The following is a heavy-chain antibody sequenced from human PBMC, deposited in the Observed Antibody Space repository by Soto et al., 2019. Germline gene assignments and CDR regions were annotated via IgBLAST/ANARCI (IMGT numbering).Heavy chain of an antibody. CDR2: ISPYNGNT. Sequence: ASVKVSCKASGGTFSSYAISWVRQAPGQGLEWMGWISPYNGNTNYAQKLQGRVTMTTDASTSTAYMELRSLRSDDTAVYYCARAEGRMGFDPWGQGTLVTVSS. V-gene: IGHV1-18*01. CDR1: GGTFSSYA. J-gene: IGHJ5*02. CDR3: ARAEGRMGFDP.